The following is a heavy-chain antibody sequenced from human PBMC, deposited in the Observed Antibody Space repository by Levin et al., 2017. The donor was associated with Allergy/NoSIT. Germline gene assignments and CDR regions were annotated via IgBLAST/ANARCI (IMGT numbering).Heavy chain of an antibody. V-gene: IGHV1-8*01. Sequence: ASVKVSCKASGYTFTSYDINWVRQATGQGLEWMGWMNPNSGNTGYAQKFQGRVTMTRNTSISTAYMELSSLRSEDTAVYYCARGRWELLEGDYWGQGTLVTVSS. CDR1: GYTFTSYD. CDR2: MNPNSGNT. D-gene: IGHD1-26*01. J-gene: IGHJ4*02. CDR3: ARGRWELLEGDY.